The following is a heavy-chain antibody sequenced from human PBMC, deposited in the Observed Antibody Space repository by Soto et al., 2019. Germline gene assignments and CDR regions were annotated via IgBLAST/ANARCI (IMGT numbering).Heavy chain of an antibody. D-gene: IGHD2-15*01. CDR3: ARDIVVVVAADYYGMDV. Sequence: HPGGSLRLSCAASGFTFSSYGMHWVRQAPGKGLEWVAVIWYDGSNKYYADSVKGRFTISRDNSKNTLYLQMNSLRAEDTAVYYCARDIVVVVAADYYGMDVWGQGTTVTVSS. J-gene: IGHJ6*02. CDR1: GFTFSSYG. V-gene: IGHV3-33*01. CDR2: IWYDGSNK.